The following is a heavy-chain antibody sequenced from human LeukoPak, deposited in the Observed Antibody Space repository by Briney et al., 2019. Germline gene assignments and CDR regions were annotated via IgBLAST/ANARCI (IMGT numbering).Heavy chain of an antibody. CDR1: GDSVSSNSAA. CDR3: AREFDDYVWGSYRFLAFDY. V-gene: IGHV6-1*01. D-gene: IGHD3-16*02. Sequence: SQTLSLTCAISGDSVSSNSAAWNWIRQSPSRGLEWLGRTYYRSKWYNDYAVSVKSRITINPDTSKNQFSLQLNSVTPEDTAVYYCAREFDDYVWGSYRFLAFDYWGQGTLVTVSS. CDR2: TYYRSKWYN. J-gene: IGHJ4*02.